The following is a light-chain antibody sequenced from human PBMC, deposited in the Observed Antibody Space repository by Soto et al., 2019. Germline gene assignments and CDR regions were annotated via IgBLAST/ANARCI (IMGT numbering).Light chain of an antibody. Sequence: EIVLTQSPGTLSLSPGERATLSCRASQSVSNYLAWYQQKPGQAPRLLIYGASSRATGIPDRFSGSGSGTDFTLTISRLEPEDFAVYYCHQYDSWTFGQGTKVDIK. V-gene: IGKV3-20*01. CDR2: GAS. CDR1: QSVSNY. CDR3: HQYDSWT. J-gene: IGKJ1*01.